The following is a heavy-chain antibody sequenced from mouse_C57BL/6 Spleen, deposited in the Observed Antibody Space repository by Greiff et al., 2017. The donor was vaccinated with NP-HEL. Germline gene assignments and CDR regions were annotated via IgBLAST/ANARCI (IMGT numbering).Heavy chain of an antibody. D-gene: IGHD2-3*01. J-gene: IGHJ4*01. CDR2: IYPGSGST. V-gene: IGHV1-55*01. CDR3: ARNGALYDGYYGYAMDY. Sequence: QVQLKQSGAELVKPGASVKMSCKASGYTFTSYWITWVKQRPGQGLEWIGDIYPGSGSTNYNEKFKSKATLTVDTSSSTAYMQLSSLTSEDSAVYYCARNGALYDGYYGYAMDYWGQGTSVTVSS. CDR1: GYTFTSYW.